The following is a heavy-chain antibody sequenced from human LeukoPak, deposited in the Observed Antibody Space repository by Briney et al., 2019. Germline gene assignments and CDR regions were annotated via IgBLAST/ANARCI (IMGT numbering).Heavy chain of an antibody. CDR3: ARPSPDSSGYYYGYWYFDL. Sequence: NPSQTLSLTCAVSGGSISSGGYSWSWIRQPPGKGLEWIGYIYHSGSTYYNPSLKSRVTISVDTSKNQFSLKLSSVTAADTAIYYCARPSPDSSGYYYGYWYFDLWGRGTLVTVSS. CDR1: GGSISSGGYS. J-gene: IGHJ2*01. D-gene: IGHD3-22*01. V-gene: IGHV4-30-2*01. CDR2: IYHSGST.